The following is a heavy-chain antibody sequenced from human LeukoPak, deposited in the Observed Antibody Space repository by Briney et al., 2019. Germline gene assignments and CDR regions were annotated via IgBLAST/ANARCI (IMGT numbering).Heavy chain of an antibody. J-gene: IGHJ3*02. V-gene: IGHV4-4*02. CDR3: ARLLQLDAFDI. Sequence: SEPLSLTCAVSGGSISSSNWWSWVRPPPGKGLEWSGEIYHSGSTNYNPSLKSRVTISVDKSKNQYSLKLSSVTAADTAVYYCARLLQLDAFDIWGQGTMVTVSS. D-gene: IGHD4-11*01. CDR2: IYHSGST. CDR1: GGSISSSNW.